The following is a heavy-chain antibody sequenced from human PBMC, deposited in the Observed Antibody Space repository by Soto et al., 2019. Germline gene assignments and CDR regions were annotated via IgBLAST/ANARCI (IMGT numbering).Heavy chain of an antibody. CDR2: ISGSGGST. Sequence: EVQLLESGGGLVQPGGSLILSCAASGFTFSSYAMSWVRQAPGKGLEWVSAISGSGGSTYYADSVKGRFTISRDNSKNTLYLQMNSLRAEDTAVYYCAKDPFDSSWYLDYWGQGTLVTVSS. J-gene: IGHJ4*02. CDR3: AKDPFDSSWYLDY. D-gene: IGHD6-13*01. CDR1: GFTFSSYA. V-gene: IGHV3-23*01.